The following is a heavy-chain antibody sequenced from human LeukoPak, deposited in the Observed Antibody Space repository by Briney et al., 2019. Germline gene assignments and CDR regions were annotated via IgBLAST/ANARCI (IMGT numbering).Heavy chain of an antibody. CDR3: ARAYSSGYTL. D-gene: IGHD3-22*01. J-gene: IGHJ4*02. CDR1: GGTFSSYA. CDR2: IIPISGTA. V-gene: IGHV1-69*13. Sequence: ASVKVSCKASGGTFSSYAISWVRQAPGQGLEWMGGIIPISGTANYAQKFQGRVTITADESTSTAYMELSSLRSEDTAVYYCARAYSSGYTLWGQGTLVTVSS.